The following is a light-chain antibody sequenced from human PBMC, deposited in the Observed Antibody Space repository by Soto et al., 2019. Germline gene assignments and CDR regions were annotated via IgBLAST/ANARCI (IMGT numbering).Light chain of an antibody. CDR3: VLYMGSGISI. CDR2: STN. Sequence: QTVVTQEPSFSVSPGGTVTLTCGLSSGSVSTSYYPSWYQQTPGQAPRTIIYSTNTRSSGVPDRFSGSILGNKAALTITGAQADDESEYYCVLYMGSGISIFGGGTKLTVL. V-gene: IGLV8-61*01. CDR1: SGSVSTSYY. J-gene: IGLJ2*01.